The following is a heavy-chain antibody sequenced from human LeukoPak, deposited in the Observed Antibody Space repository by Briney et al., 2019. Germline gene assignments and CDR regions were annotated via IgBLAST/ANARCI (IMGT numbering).Heavy chain of an antibody. J-gene: IGHJ5*02. D-gene: IGHD3-3*01. CDR3: ARKKRFLDPFDL. CDR2: IYHSGRT. V-gene: IGHV4-38-2*01. Sequence: PSETLSLTCAVSDYSISSAYYWGWIRQPPGKGLAWVGSIYHSGRTYYNPSLQSRVTISADTSKNQFSLKLTSVTAGDTAIYYCARKKRFLDPFDLWGQGTLVTVSS. CDR1: DYSISSAYY.